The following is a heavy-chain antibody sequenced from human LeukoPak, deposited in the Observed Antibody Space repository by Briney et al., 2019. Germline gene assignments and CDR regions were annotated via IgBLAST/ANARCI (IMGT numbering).Heavy chain of an antibody. CDR2: IHNGGNT. Sequence: SETLSLTCAVSGYSIRNGYYWGWIRQPPGKGLEWIGSIHNGGNTYYNSSLKSRVTISVDTSKNQFSLKLSSVTAADTAVYYCARASGAGPLYYYYMDVWGKGTTVTVSS. CDR1: GYSIRNGYY. J-gene: IGHJ6*03. V-gene: IGHV4-38-2*01. CDR3: ARASGAGPLYYYYMDV. D-gene: IGHD1-26*01.